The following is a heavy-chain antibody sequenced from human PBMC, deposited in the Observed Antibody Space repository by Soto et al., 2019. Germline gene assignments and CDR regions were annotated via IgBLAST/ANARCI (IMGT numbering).Heavy chain of an antibody. J-gene: IGHJ4*02. CDR3: AGRGDIVVVVAASYYFHY. CDR2: INHSGST. Sequence: PSETLSLTCAVYGGSFSGYYWSWIRQPPGKGLEWIGEINHSGSTNYNPSLKSRVTISVDTSKNQFSLKLSSVTAADTAVYYCAGRGDIVVVVAASYYFHYWGQGTLGTVST. D-gene: IGHD2-15*01. V-gene: IGHV4-34*01. CDR1: GGSFSGYY.